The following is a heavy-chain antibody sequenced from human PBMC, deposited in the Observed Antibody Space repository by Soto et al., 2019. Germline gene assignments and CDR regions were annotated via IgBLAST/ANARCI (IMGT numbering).Heavy chain of an antibody. CDR2: IYYSGST. D-gene: IGHD3-9*01. J-gene: IGHJ5*02. CDR1: GGSISSSSYY. CDR3: SSSVRYFDTLLRYNCYDP. V-gene: IGHV4-39*01. Sequence: PSETLSLTCTVSGGSISSSSYYWGWIRQPPGKGLEWIGSIYYSGSTYYNPSLKSRVTISVDTCKNQFSLKLSSVTAADTAVYFCSSSVRYFDTLLRYNCYDPWGQGTLVTVSS.